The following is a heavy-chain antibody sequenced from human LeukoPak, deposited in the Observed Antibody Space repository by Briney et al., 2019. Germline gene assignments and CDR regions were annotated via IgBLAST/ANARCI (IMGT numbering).Heavy chain of an antibody. J-gene: IGHJ4*02. CDR3: ARVSVQYYYGSGSYYNVYFDY. CDR1: GYTFTGYY. CDR2: INPNSGGT. V-gene: IGHV1-2*02. Sequence: ASVKVSCKASGYTFTGYYMRWVRQAPGEGLEWMGWINPNSGGTNYAQKFQGRVTMTRDTSISTAYMELSRLRSDDTAVYYCARVSVQYYYGSGSYYNVYFDYWGQGTLVTVSS. D-gene: IGHD3-10*01.